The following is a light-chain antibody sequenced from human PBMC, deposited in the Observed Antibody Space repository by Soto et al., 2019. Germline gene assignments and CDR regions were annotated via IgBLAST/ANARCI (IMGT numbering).Light chain of an antibody. CDR1: QSVSIRH. Sequence: IVLTQSPGTLSLSPGEGATLSCRTSQSVSIRHLAWYQQRPGQAPRLLIYATSDRATGTPDRFSGSGSGTDFTLTITSLEPEDFAVDYWQQYGTSWTFGQGTKVEI. J-gene: IGKJ1*01. CDR3: QQYGTSWT. V-gene: IGKV3-20*01. CDR2: ATS.